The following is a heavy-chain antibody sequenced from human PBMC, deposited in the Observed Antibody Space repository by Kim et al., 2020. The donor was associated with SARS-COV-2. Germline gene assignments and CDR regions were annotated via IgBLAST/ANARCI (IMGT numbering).Heavy chain of an antibody. CDR3: ASPWYSSGRFDY. D-gene: IGHD6-19*01. Sequence: YYHPSLRSRVTISGDKSKNQFSLKLSSVTAADTAVYYCASPWYSSGRFDYWGQGTLVTVSS. V-gene: IGHV4-39*01. J-gene: IGHJ4*02.